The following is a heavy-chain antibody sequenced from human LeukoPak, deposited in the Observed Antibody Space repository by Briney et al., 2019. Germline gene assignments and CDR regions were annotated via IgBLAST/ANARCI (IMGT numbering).Heavy chain of an antibody. D-gene: IGHD2-2*01. CDR1: GFTFSNYA. CDR3: AREETWFSTTWYYFDY. Sequence: GGSLRLSCAASGFTFSNYAMHWVRQAPGKGPEWVALISYGGSNKNYADSVKGRVTISRDNSKNTLFLQMSSLRTEDTALFYCAREETWFSTTWYYFDYWGQGTLVTVSS. J-gene: IGHJ4*02. CDR2: ISYGGSNK. V-gene: IGHV3-30*04.